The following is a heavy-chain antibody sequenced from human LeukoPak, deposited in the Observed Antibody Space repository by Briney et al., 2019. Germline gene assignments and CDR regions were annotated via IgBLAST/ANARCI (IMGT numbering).Heavy chain of an antibody. Sequence: PGGSLRLSCAASGFTFSSYATSWVRQAPGKGLEWVSAISGSSGSTYYADSVKGRFTISRDNSKNTLYLQMNSLRAEDTAVYYCAKDYDILTGSEYWGQGTLVTVSS. CDR3: AKDYDILTGSEY. CDR2: ISGSSGST. D-gene: IGHD3-9*01. V-gene: IGHV3-23*01. J-gene: IGHJ4*02. CDR1: GFTFSSYA.